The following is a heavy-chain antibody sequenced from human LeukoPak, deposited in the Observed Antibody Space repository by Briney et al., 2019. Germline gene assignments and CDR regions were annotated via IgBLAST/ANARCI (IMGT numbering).Heavy chain of an antibody. CDR3: AREGGFYRPLDY. CDR2: VHLDGRT. V-gene: IGHV4-4*02. CDR1: GGSVYSTNW. Sequence: TSSETLSLTCGVSGGSVYSTNWWTWIRQPPGKGLEWIGEVHLDGRTNFNPSLKSRLTMSVDLSENHVSLKLTSVTAADTAVYYCAREGGFYRPLDYSGQGTLVTVSS. D-gene: IGHD6-25*01. J-gene: IGHJ4*02.